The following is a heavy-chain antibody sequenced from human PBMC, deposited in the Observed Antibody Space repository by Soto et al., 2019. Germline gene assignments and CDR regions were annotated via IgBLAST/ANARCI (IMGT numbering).Heavy chain of an antibody. V-gene: IGHV3-33*01. J-gene: IGHJ4*02. D-gene: IGHD3-22*01. CDR2: IWYDGSNK. CDR1: GFTFSSYG. CDR3: ARDYDSSGYPRYYFDY. Sequence: PGGSLRLSCAASGFTFSSYGMHWVRQAPGKGLEWVAVIWYDGSNKYYAVSVKGRFTISRDNSKNTLYLQMNSLRAEDTAVYYCARDYDSSGYPRYYFDYWGQGTLVTVSS.